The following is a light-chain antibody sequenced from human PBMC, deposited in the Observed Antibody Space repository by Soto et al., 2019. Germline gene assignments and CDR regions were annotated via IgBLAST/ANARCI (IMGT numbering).Light chain of an antibody. Sequence: QSALTQPASVSGSPGQSITISCTGTSSDVGGYNFVSRYQQHPGKAPKLMIYEVSNRPSGVSNRFSGSKSGNTASLTISGLQAEDEADYYCGSYTSSSTYVFGTGTKVTVL. J-gene: IGLJ1*01. V-gene: IGLV2-14*01. CDR3: GSYTSSSTYV. CDR2: EVS. CDR1: SSDVGGYNF.